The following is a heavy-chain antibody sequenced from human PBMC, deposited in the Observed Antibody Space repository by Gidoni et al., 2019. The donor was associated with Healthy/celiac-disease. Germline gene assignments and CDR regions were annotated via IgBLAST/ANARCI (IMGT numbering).Heavy chain of an antibody. D-gene: IGHD6-13*01. CDR1: GDTFNIYA. CDR2: ITPIFRTA. V-gene: IGHV1-69*01. CDR3: AREYSSHVGQLYFFDY. J-gene: IGHJ4*02. Sequence: QAQLVQSGAQVKKPGSSVKVPCKASGDTFNIYAISWVRQAPGQGLEWMGGITPIFRTANYAQKFQGRVTITADESASTAYMGLSSRRSEDTAVYYCAREYSSHVGQLYFFDYWGQGTLVTVSS.